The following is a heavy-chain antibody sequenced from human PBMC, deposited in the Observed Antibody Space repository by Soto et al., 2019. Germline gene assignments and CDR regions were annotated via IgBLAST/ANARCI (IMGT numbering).Heavy chain of an antibody. J-gene: IGHJ4*02. D-gene: IGHD4-17*01. CDR3: ARTTAVPNTLRSRYFFDY. V-gene: IGHV4-61*01. Sequence: PSETLSLTCSVSGGSVSNKTYYWSWIRQPPGKRLEWIGYVYYSGPTNSSPSLKSRVTISVDLPKNQSSLRLSSVTTADTALYYCARTTAVPNTLRSRYFFDYWGQGTLVTVSS. CDR2: VYYSGPT. CDR1: GGSVSNKTYY.